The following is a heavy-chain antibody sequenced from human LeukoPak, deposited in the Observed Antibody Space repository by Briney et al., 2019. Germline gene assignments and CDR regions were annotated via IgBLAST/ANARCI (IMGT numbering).Heavy chain of an antibody. CDR3: AKDRSAVAGRGTFDY. CDR1: GFTFSSYG. D-gene: IGHD6-19*01. V-gene: IGHV3-30*18. CDR2: ISYDGSNK. J-gene: IGHJ4*02. Sequence: SGGSLRLSCAASGFTFSSYGMHWVRQAPGKGLEWVAVISYDGSNKYYADSVRGRFTISRDNSKNTLYLQMNSLRAEDTAGYYCAKDRSAVAGRGTFDYWGQGTLVTDSS.